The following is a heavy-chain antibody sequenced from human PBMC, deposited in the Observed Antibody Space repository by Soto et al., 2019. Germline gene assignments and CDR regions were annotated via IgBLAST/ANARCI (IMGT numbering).Heavy chain of an antibody. D-gene: IGHD6-19*01. Sequence: QVQLVQSGAEVKKPGASVKVSCKASGYTFTSYDINWVRQATGQGLEWMGWMNPNSGNTGYAQKFQGRVTMTRNTSISTAYMELSSLRSEDTAVYYCAVRANGYSSGWYSLWYFDLWGRGTLVTVSS. CDR3: AVRANGYSSGWYSLWYFDL. V-gene: IGHV1-8*01. CDR1: GYTFTSYD. J-gene: IGHJ2*01. CDR2: MNPNSGNT.